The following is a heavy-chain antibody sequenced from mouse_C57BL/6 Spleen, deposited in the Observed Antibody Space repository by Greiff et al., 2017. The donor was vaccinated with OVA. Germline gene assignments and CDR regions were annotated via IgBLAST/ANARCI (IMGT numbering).Heavy chain of an antibody. D-gene: IGHD2-1*01. V-gene: IGHV1-39*01. Sequence: VQLQQSGPELVKPGASVKISCKASGYSFTDYNMNWVKQSNGQSLEWIGVINPNYGTTSYNQKFKGKATLTVDQSSSTAYMQLNSLTSEDSAVYDGARSGLYYGNHVDYWGQGTTLTVSS. CDR2: INPNYGTT. J-gene: IGHJ2*01. CDR1: GYSFTDYN. CDR3: ARSGLYYGNHVDY.